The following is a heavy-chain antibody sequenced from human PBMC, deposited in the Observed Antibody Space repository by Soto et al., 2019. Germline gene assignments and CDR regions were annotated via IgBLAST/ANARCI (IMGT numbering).Heavy chain of an antibody. CDR1: GFTFSSYA. Sequence: VGSLRLSCAASGFTFSSYAMSWVRQAPGKGLEWVSAISGSGGSTYYAGSVKGRFTISRDNSKNTLYLQMNSLRAEDTAVYYCAKSIQLWSPNDYWGQGTLVTVSS. CDR3: AKSIQLWSPNDY. V-gene: IGHV3-23*01. CDR2: ISGSGGST. D-gene: IGHD5-18*01. J-gene: IGHJ4*02.